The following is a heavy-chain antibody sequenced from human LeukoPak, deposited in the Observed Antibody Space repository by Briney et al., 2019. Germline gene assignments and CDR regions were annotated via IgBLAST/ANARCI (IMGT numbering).Heavy chain of an antibody. J-gene: IGHJ4*02. D-gene: IGHD6-13*01. CDR2: INPNSGGT. CDR3: ARDAGGYSSSFDY. Sequence: GASVKVSCKASGYTFTGYYMHWVRQAPGQGLEWMGWINPNSGGTNYAQKFQGRVTMTRDTSISAAYMELSRLRSDDTAVYYCARDAGGYSSSFDYWGQGTLVTVSS. CDR1: GYTFTGYY. V-gene: IGHV1-2*02.